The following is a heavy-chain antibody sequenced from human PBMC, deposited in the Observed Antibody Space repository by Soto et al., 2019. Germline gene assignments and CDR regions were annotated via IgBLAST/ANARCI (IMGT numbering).Heavy chain of an antibody. D-gene: IGHD1-26*01. CDR3: ARPTTPYYYYYMDV. V-gene: IGHV3-33*01. CDR1: GFTFSSYG. CDR2: IWYDGSNK. Sequence: QVQLVESGGGVVQPGRSLRLSCAASGFTFSSYGMHWVRQAPGKGLEWVAVIWYDGSNKYYADSVKGRFTISRDNSKNALYLQMNSLRAEDTAVYYCARPTTPYYYYYMDVWGKGTTVTVS. J-gene: IGHJ6*03.